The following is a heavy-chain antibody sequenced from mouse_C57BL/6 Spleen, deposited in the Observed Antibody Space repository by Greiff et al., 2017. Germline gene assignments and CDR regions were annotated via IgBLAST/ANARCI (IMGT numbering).Heavy chain of an antibody. V-gene: IGHV1-15*01. CDR3: ARGYCGSSVRAMDY. Sequence: VQLQQPGAELVRPGASVTLSCKASGYTFTDYEMHWVKQTPVHGLEWIGAIDPGTGGTAYNQKFKGKAILTADTSSSTAYMGLRSLTSEDSAVYDCARGYCGSSVRAMDYWGQGTSVTVSS. CDR1: GYTFTDYE. CDR2: IDPGTGGT. J-gene: IGHJ4*01. D-gene: IGHD1-1*01.